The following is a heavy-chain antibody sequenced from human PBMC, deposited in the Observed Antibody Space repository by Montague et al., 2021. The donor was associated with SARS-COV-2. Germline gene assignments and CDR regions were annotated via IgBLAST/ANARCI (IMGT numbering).Heavy chain of an antibody. CDR3: VRDTGSAQAGFDA. D-gene: IGHD4-17*01. CDR2: THYRSEWTS. J-gene: IGHJ4*02. Sequence: CAISGDSVWSNTAAWNWIRQSPSGGLGWLGRTHYRSEWTSDYATSVEGRISIDPDTSKNQFFLHLRSVTPEDTGVYYCVRDTGSAQAGFDAWGQGTLVTVSA. CDR1: GDSVWSNTAA. V-gene: IGHV6-1*01.